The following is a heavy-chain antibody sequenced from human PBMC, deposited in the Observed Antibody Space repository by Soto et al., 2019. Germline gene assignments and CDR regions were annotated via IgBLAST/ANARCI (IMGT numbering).Heavy chain of an antibody. D-gene: IGHD3-16*01. CDR1: GGTFSSYA. Sequence: ASVKVSCKASGGTFSSYAISWVRQAPGQGLEWMGGIIPIFGTANYAQKFQGRVTITADESTSTAYMELSSLRSEDTAVYYCASGGRLGDYYGMDVWGQWTTVTVSS. J-gene: IGHJ6*02. V-gene: IGHV1-69*13. CDR2: IIPIFGTA. CDR3: ASGGRLGDYYGMDV.